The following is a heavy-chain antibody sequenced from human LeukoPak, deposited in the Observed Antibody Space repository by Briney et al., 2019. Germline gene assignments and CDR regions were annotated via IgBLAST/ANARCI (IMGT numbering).Heavy chain of an antibody. CDR1: GFTFSSYG. Sequence: GGSLRLSCAASGFTFSSYGMHWVRQAPGKGLEWVAVISYDGSNKYYADSVKGRFTISRDNSKNTLYVQMNSPRAEDTAVYYCAKEGDGYNTFDYWGQGTLVTVSS. CDR3: AKEGDGYNTFDY. V-gene: IGHV3-30*18. D-gene: IGHD5-24*01. J-gene: IGHJ4*02. CDR2: ISYDGSNK.